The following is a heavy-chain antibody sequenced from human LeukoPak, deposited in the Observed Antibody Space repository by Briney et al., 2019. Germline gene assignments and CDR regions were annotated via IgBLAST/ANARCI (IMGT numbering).Heavy chain of an antibody. V-gene: IGHV1-2*02. CDR3: GTLLSNGPFDY. CDR1: GYTFTCYY. CDR2: IYPNSGAT. J-gene: IGHJ4*02. Sequence: GASVKVSCKASGYTFTCYYMHWVRQAPGQGLEWMGYIYPNSGATKYAQKFQGRVTITRDTSISKAYMELSGLRSDDTAVYYCGTLLSNGPFDYWGQGSLVTVSS.